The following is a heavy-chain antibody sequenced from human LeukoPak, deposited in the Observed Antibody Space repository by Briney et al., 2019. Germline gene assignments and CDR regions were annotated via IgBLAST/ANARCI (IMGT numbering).Heavy chain of an antibody. V-gene: IGHV4-4*02. CDR2: IYHSGSP. CDR3: ARGSSSWYRLDAFEI. J-gene: IGHJ3*02. Sequence: PSETLSLTCAVSGGSISSNNWWGWVRQPPGKGLEWIGEIYHSGSPNYNPSLKSRVTISVDKSRNHFSLKLSSVTAADTAVYYCARGSSSWYRLDAFEIWGQGTMVTVSS. CDR1: GGSISSNNW. D-gene: IGHD6-13*01.